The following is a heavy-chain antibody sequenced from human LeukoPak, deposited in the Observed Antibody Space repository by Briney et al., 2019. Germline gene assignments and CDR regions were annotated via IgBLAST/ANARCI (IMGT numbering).Heavy chain of an antibody. D-gene: IGHD6-6*01. CDR1: GFSFSGHW. CDR3: ARGPNSNWSGLDF. V-gene: IGHV3-74*01. Sequence: GGSLRLSCTASGFSFSGHWMHWARQLPGKGLVWVSRISPTGSTTSYADSVKGRFTVSRDDAKSTLYLQVNNLRAEDTAVYYCARGPNSNWSGLDFWGQGTLLTVSS. J-gene: IGHJ4*02. CDR2: ISPTGSTT.